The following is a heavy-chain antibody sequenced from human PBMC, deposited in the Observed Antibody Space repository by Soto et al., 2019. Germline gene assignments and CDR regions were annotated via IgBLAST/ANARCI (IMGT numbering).Heavy chain of an antibody. D-gene: IGHD6-13*01. CDR2: IFDAATT. J-gene: IGHJ6*02. V-gene: IGHV4-61*01. Sequence: QVQLQESGPGLMKPSGTLSLICSVSGESVGRGTNYWSWVRQAPGRGLEGMGYIFDAATTNYNPSFKSRVSISVDAAQTQGSLKVTSVTDADTAIFYCARVRRGRAAGVIYYYGMEVWGQGTSVTVSS. CDR1: GESVGRGTNY. CDR3: ARVRRGRAAGVIYYYGMEV.